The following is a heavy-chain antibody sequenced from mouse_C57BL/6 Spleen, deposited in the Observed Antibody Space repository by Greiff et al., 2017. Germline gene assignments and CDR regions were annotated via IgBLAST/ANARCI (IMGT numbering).Heavy chain of an antibody. V-gene: IGHV1-81*01. CDR2: IYPRSGNT. J-gene: IGHJ2*01. Sequence: VHLVESGAELARPAASVKLSCKASGYTFTSYGISWVKQRTGQGLEWIGEIYPRSGNTYYNEKFKGKATLTADKSSSTAYMELRSLTSEDSAVYFCARSDGTGGYFDYWGQGTTLTVSS. CDR3: ARSDGTGGYFDY. CDR1: GYTFTSYG. D-gene: IGHD2-1*01.